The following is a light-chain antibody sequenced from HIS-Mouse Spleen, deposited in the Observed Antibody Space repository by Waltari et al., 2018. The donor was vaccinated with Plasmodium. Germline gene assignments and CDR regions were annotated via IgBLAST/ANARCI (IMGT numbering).Light chain of an antibody. CDR1: ALPTQY. CDR3: YSTDSSGNHRV. CDR2: EDS. Sequence: SYELTQPPPVSVSPGQPARITCSGDALPTQYAYWYQQKSGQAPVLVIYEDSKRPSGIPERFSGSSSGTMATLTISGAQVEDEADYYCYSTDSSGNHRVFGGGTKLTVL. V-gene: IGLV3-10*01. J-gene: IGLJ3*02.